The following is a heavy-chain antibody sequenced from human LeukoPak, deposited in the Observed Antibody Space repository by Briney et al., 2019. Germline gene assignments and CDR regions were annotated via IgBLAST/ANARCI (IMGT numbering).Heavy chain of an antibody. Sequence: PSETLSLTCTVSGGSISSYYWSWIRQPPGKGLEWIGYIYYSGSTNYNPSLKSRVTISVDTSKNQFSLKLSSVTAADTAVYYYASRARYCSSTSCIPGDYYMDVWGKGTTVTVSS. J-gene: IGHJ6*03. CDR2: IYYSGST. CDR1: GGSISSYY. V-gene: IGHV4-59*01. D-gene: IGHD2-2*01. CDR3: ASRARYCSSTSCIPGDYYMDV.